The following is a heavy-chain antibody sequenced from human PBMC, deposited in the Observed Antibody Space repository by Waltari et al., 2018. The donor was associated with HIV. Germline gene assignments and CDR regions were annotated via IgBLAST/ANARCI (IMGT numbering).Heavy chain of an antibody. V-gene: IGHV6-1*01. Sequence: QVQLQQSGPGLVKPSQTPSLTCAISGDSVSSTSAAWNWIRQSPSRGLEWLGRTYYRSKWYNDYAVSVKSRITINPDTSKNQFSLQLNSVTPEDTAVYYCARGAVARGYNWFDPWGQGTLVTVSS. D-gene: IGHD3-10*01. CDR1: GDSVSSTSAA. CDR3: ARGAVARGYNWFDP. CDR2: TYYRSKWYN. J-gene: IGHJ5*02.